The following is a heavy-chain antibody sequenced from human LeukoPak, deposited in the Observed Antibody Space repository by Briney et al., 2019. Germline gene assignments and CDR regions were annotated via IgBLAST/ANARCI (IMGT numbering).Heavy chain of an antibody. V-gene: IGHV4-61*02. CDR3: ARAHYDILTGTTFPFDY. D-gene: IGHD3-9*01. CDR2: IYTSGST. Sequence: SETLSLTCTVSGGSISSGSYYWSWIRQPAGKGLEWIGRIYTSGSTNYNPSLKSRVTISVDTSKNQFSLKLSSVTAADTAVYYCARAHYDILTGTTFPFDYWGQGTLVTVSS. CDR1: GGSISSGSYY. J-gene: IGHJ4*02.